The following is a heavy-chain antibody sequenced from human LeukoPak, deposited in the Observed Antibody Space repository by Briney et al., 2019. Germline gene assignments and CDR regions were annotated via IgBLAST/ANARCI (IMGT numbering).Heavy chain of an antibody. CDR2: ISSSSSTI. V-gene: IGHV3-48*01. CDR1: GFTFSSYS. J-gene: IGHJ4*02. D-gene: IGHD3-10*01. CDR3: ARELLWFGELFPFDY. Sequence: PGGSLRLSCAASGFTFSSYSMNWVRQAPGKGLEWVSYISSSSSTIYYADSVKGRFTTSRDNAKNSLYLQMNSLRAEDTAVYYCARELLWFGELFPFDYWGQGTLVTVSS.